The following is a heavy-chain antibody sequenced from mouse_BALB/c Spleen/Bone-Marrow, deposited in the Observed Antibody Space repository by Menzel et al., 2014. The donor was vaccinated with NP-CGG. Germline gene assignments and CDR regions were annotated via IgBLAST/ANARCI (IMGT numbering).Heavy chain of an antibody. D-gene: IGHD1-1*01. CDR1: GFTFSSYG. J-gene: IGHJ2*01. CDR3: ARDYYGSSDY. Sequence: EVMLVESGGGLVQPGGSLKLSCAASGFTFSSYGMSWVRQTPDKRLELVATINSNGGSTYYPDSVKGRFTISRDNAKNTLYLQMSSLKSEDTAMYYCARDYYGSSDYWGKAPLSQSPQ. V-gene: IGHV5-6-3*01. CDR2: INSNGGST.